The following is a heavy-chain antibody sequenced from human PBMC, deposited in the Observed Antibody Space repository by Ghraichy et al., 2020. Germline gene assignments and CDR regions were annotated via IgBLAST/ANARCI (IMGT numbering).Heavy chain of an antibody. CDR1: GYTFTGYY. J-gene: IGHJ5*02. Sequence: ASVKVSCKASGYTFTGYYMHWVRQAPGQGLEWMGRINPNSGGTNYAQKFQGRVTMTRDTSISTAYMELSRLRSDDTAVYYCARDGVPAAFSVVGFDPWGQGTLVTVSS. D-gene: IGHD2-2*01. CDR2: INPNSGGT. CDR3: ARDGVPAAFSVVGFDP. V-gene: IGHV1-2*06.